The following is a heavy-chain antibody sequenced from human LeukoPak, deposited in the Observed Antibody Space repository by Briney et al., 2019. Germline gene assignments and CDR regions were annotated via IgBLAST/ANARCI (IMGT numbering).Heavy chain of an antibody. CDR1: GFTFSSYE. CDR2: ISSSGSTI. J-gene: IGHJ4*02. Sequence: PGGSLRLSCAASGFTFSSYEMNWVRQAPGKGLEWVSYISSSGSTIYYADSVKGRFTISRDNAKNSLYLQMNSLRAEDTAVYYCARDRHDGSLQATDYWGQGTLVTVSS. CDR3: ARDRHDGSLQATDY. D-gene: IGHD3-22*01. V-gene: IGHV3-48*03.